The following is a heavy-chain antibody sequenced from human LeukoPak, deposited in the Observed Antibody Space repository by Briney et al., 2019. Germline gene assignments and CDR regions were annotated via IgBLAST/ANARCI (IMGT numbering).Heavy chain of an antibody. Sequence: GGSLRLSCAASGFTFSGYGMHWVRQAPGKGLEWVAVIWYDGSNKYCADSVKGRFTISRDNSKNTLYLQMNSLRAEDTAVYYCASKGNNLWSGYYTGIDYWGQGTLVTVSS. V-gene: IGHV3-33*01. J-gene: IGHJ4*02. D-gene: IGHD3-3*01. CDR3: ASKGNNLWSGYYTGIDY. CDR1: GFTFSGYG. CDR2: IWYDGSNK.